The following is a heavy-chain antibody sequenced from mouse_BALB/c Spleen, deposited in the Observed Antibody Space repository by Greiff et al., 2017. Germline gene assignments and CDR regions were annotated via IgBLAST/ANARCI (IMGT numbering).Heavy chain of an antibody. Sequence: VQLQQPGAELVKPGASVKLSCKASGYTFTSYYMYWVKQRPGQGLEWIGGINPSNGGTNFNEKFKSKATLTVDKSSSTAYMQLSSLTSEDSAVYYCTRSAMDYYAMDYWGQGTSVTVSS. D-gene: IGHD1-1*02. J-gene: IGHJ4*01. CDR1: GYTFTSYY. CDR2: INPSNGGT. V-gene: IGHV1S81*02. CDR3: TRSAMDYYAMDY.